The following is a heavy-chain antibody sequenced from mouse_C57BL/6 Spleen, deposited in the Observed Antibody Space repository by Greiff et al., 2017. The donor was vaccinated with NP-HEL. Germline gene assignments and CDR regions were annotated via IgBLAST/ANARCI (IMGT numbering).Heavy chain of an antibody. CDR1: GYSITSGYY. CDR2: ISYDGSN. CDR3: ARFDYYGSSWWYFDV. J-gene: IGHJ1*03. V-gene: IGHV3-6*01. D-gene: IGHD1-1*01. Sequence: VQLQQSGPGLVKPSQSLPLTCSVTGYSITSGYYWNWIRQFPGNKLEWMGYISYDGSNNYNPSLKNRIAITRDTSKNQFFLKLNSMTTEGTASYYCARFDYYGSSWWYFDVWGTGTTVTVSS.